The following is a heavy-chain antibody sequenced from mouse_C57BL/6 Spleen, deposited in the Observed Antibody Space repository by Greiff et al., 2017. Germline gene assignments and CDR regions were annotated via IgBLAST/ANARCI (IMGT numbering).Heavy chain of an antibody. CDR3: ACYYGSSLAWFAY. D-gene: IGHD1-1*01. CDR1: GYAFSSSW. J-gene: IGHJ3*01. Sequence: QVQLQQSGPELVKPGASVKISCKASGYAFSSSWMHWVKQRPGKGLEWIGRIYPGDGDTNYNGKFKGKATLTADKSSSTAYMHISSLASEDSAVYCCACYYGSSLAWFAYWGQGTLVTVSA. CDR2: IYPGDGDT. V-gene: IGHV1-82*01.